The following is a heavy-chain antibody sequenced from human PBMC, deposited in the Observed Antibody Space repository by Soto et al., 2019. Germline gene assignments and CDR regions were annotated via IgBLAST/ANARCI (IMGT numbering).Heavy chain of an antibody. CDR1: GYDFTSYG. D-gene: IGHD2-21*01. V-gene: IGHV1-18*01. J-gene: IGHJ3*02. CDR2: ISAYNGKR. CDR3: ARGRIVASIHDAFEI. Sequence: QGQLLQSGDEVKKPGASVRVSCRASGYDFTSYGISWVRQAPGQGLEWVSWISAYNGKRDTAQKFQGRVTMTMDTTTNKAQMELGDLTSAATAVYYCARGRIVASIHDAFEIWGQGTMVAVSS.